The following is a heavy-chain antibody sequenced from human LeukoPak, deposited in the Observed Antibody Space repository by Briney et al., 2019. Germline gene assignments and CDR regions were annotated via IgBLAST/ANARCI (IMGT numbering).Heavy chain of an antibody. CDR2: IIPILGIA. CDR1: GGTFSSYA. CDR3: ARVIAHSYGYLAY. J-gene: IGHJ4*02. D-gene: IGHD5-18*01. V-gene: IGHV1-69*04. Sequence: GASVKVSCKASGGTFSSYAISWVRQAPGQGLEWMGRIIPILGIANYAQKFQGRVTITADKSTSTAYMELRSLRSDDTAVYYCARVIAHSYGYLAYWGQGTLVTVSS.